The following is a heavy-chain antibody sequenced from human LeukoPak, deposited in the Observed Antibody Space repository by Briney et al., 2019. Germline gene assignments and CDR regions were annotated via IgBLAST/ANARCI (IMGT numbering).Heavy chain of an antibody. V-gene: IGHV3-48*03. CDR3: ARDRNAGSSSWSSSY. D-gene: IGHD6-13*01. Sequence: GGSLRLSCAASGFTFSSYEMNWVRQAPGKGLEWVSYISSSGSTIYYADSVKGRFTISRDNAKNSLYLQMNSLRAEDTAVYYCARDRNAGSSSWSSSYWGQGTLVTVSS. CDR2: ISSSGSTI. CDR1: GFTFSSYE. J-gene: IGHJ4*02.